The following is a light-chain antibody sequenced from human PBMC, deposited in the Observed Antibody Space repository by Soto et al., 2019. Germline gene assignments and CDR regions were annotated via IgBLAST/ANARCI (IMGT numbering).Light chain of an antibody. CDR3: QQYNNWPPIT. Sequence: EIVMTQSPATLSVSPMEIATPSGRASQSVSSNLAWYQQKPGQAPRLLIYGASTRATGIPARFSGSGSGTEFTLTISSLQSEDFAVYYCQQYNNWPPITFGQGTRLEIK. J-gene: IGKJ5*01. CDR2: GAS. V-gene: IGKV3-15*01. CDR1: QSVSSN.